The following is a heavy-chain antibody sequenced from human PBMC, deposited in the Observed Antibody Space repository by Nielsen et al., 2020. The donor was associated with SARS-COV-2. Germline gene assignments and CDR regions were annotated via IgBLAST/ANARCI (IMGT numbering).Heavy chain of an antibody. CDR1: GGSISSYY. Sequence: SETLSLTCTVSGGSISSYYWSWIRQPPGKGREWIGYIYYSGRTNYNPTLKSRVTISVDTSKNQFYMTLSSVTAADTAVYFCAGYVFGKPDDAFDIWGQGTMVTVSS. V-gene: IGHV4-59*08. CDR3: AGYVFGKPDDAFDI. D-gene: IGHD3-10*02. J-gene: IGHJ3*02. CDR2: IYYSGRT.